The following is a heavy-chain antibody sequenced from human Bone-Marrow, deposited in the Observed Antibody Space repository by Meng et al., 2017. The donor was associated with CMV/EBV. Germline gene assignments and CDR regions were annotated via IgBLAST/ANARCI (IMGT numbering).Heavy chain of an antibody. CDR2: ISSSGSTI. J-gene: IGHJ3*02. CDR3: ARRGGSHSKDAFDI. D-gene: IGHD1-26*01. CDR1: GFTFSDYY. Sequence: GESLKISCAASGFTFSDYYMSWIRQAPGKGLEWVSYISSSGSTIYYADSVKGRFTISRDNAKNSLYLQMNSLRAEDTAVYYCARRGGSHSKDAFDIWGQGKMVNV. V-gene: IGHV3-11*01.